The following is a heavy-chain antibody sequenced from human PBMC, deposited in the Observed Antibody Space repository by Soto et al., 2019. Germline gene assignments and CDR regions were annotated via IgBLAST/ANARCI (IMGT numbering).Heavy chain of an antibody. J-gene: IGHJ3*01. CDR2: VSSTGTSP. V-gene: IGHV3-23*01. CDR1: GFTFSNYA. D-gene: IGHD3-22*01. CDR3: AKARPSGGYYYVEAFDV. Sequence: GGSLRLSCSASGFTFSNYAMSWVRQSPGKGLEGVSGVSSTGTSPYYAGSVQGRFTISRDNSKNMFYLQMKSLRAEDTAIYYCAKARPSGGYYYVEAFDVWGQGTMVTVSS.